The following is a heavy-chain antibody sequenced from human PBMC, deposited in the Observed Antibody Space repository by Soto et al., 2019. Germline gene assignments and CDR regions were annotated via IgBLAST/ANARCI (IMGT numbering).Heavy chain of an antibody. CDR1: GGSFSGYY. CDR2: INHSGST. CDR3: ARGRIAAPPDYYYYMDV. V-gene: IGHV4-34*01. J-gene: IGHJ6*03. D-gene: IGHD6-25*01. Sequence: SETLSLTCAVYGGSFSGYYWSWIRQPPGKGLEWIGEINHSGSTNYNPSLKSRVTISVDTSKNQFSLKLSSVTAADTAVYYCARGRIAAPPDYYYYMDVWGKGTTVTVSS.